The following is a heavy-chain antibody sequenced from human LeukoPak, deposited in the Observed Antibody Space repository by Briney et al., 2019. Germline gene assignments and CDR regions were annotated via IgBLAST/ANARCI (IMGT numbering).Heavy chain of an antibody. J-gene: IGHJ4*02. Sequence: PGGSLRLSCAASGFTFTGYEMNWVRQAPGKGLEWVSSISSTGSTMYYADSVKGRFTISRDNAKNSLYLQMNSLRAEDTSVYYCARAAYMVRRVIITPPFDYWGQGALVTVSS. CDR3: ARAAYMVRRVIITPPFDY. V-gene: IGHV3-48*03. D-gene: IGHD3-10*01. CDR2: ISSTGSTM. CDR1: GFTFTGYE.